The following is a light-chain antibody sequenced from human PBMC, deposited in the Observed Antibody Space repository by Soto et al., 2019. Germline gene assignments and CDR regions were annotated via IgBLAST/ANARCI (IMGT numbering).Light chain of an antibody. CDR2: GAS. V-gene: IGKV3-15*01. Sequence: EIVMTQSPATLSVSPGERAALSFMASESVNTNLAWYQQKPGQSPRLLIYGASTRATGIPARFSGSGFGTEFTLIISSLQSEDFAVYYCQHYKSWPPPWTFGQGTKVDIK. J-gene: IGKJ1*01. CDR1: ESVNTN. CDR3: QHYKSWPPPWT.